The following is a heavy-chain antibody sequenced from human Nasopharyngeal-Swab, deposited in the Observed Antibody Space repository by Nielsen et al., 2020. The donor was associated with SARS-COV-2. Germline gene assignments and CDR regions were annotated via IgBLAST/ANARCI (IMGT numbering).Heavy chain of an antibody. V-gene: IGHV1-2*02. J-gene: IGHJ4*02. D-gene: IGHD3-10*01. CDR1: GYTFNNYY. Sequence: ASVKVSCKASGYTFNNYYIHWVRQAPGQGLEWMGMINPGSGGTTYAQKLQGRVTMTRDTSISTAYMELSSLISDDTAVYYCARDVIPAYGSGTYHDYWGQGTLVTVSS. CDR3: ARDVIPAYGSGTYHDY. CDR2: INPGSGGT.